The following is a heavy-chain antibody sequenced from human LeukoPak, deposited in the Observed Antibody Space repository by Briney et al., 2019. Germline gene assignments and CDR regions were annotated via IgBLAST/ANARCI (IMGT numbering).Heavy chain of an antibody. CDR3: ARQRQAIYYYCYMDV. Sequence: SETLSLTCTVSGGSISSSSYYWGWIRQPPGKGLEWIGYIYYTGSTYYNPSLKSRVTISVDTSKNQFSLKLSSVTAADTAVYYCARQRQAIYYYCYMDVWGKGTTVTVSS. CDR1: GGSISSSSYY. V-gene: IGHV4-39*01. J-gene: IGHJ6*03. CDR2: IYYTGST.